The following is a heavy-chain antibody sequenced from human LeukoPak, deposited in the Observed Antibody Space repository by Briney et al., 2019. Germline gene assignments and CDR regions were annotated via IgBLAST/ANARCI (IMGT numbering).Heavy chain of an antibody. CDR1: GGSFSGYY. CDR2: INHSGST. Sequence: SETLSLTCAVYGGSFSGYYWSWIRQPPGKGLEWIGEINHSGSTNYNPSLKSRVTISVDTSKNQFSLKLSSVTDADTAVYYCARETEVPGGRSWDFWGQGTLVTVSS. V-gene: IGHV4-34*01. CDR3: ARETEVPGGRSWDF. J-gene: IGHJ4*02. D-gene: IGHD6-19*01.